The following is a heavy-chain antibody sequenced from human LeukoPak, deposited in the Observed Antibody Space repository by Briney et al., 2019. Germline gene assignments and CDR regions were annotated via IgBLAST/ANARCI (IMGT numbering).Heavy chain of an antibody. J-gene: IGHJ4*02. D-gene: IGHD1-1*01. V-gene: IGHV3-30*19. CDR2: TSSDGNIK. Sequence: GGSLRLSCAASGFTFSSYGMHWVRQAPGKGLEWVAVTSSDGNIKYYADSVKGRFTISRDNSKNTLYLQMNSLRGEDTGVYYCARDPVPATARHFDYWGQGTLVTVSS. CDR3: ARDPVPATARHFDY. CDR1: GFTFSSYG.